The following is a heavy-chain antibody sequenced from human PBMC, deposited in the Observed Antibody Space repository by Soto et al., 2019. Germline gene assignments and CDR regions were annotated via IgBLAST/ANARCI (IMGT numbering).Heavy chain of an antibody. Sequence: QVQLVQSGAEVKKPGASLKVSCQASGYSFSDYGIAWVRQAPGQGLAWVGWISTYTGNTNYAQKFQGRVTMTTDTSANTAYMELRSLRSDDTAMYYCARYGYSSGWYLGTGMDVWGQGTPVTVSS. CDR3: ARYGYSSGWYLGTGMDV. D-gene: IGHD6-19*01. V-gene: IGHV1-18*04. CDR1: GYSFSDYG. J-gene: IGHJ6*02. CDR2: ISTYTGNT.